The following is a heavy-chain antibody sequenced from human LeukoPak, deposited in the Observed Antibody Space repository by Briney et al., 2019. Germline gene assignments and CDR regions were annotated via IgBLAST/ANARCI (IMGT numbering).Heavy chain of an antibody. V-gene: IGHV3-48*01. J-gene: IGHJ4*02. CDR3: ARRASPYSGSYLLYFDY. Sequence: GGSLRLSCAASGFTFSSYSMNWVRQAPGKGLEWVSYISSSSSTIYYADSVKGRFTISRDNAKNSLYLQMNSLRAEDTAVYYCARRASPYSGSYLLYFDYWGQGTLVTVSS. D-gene: IGHD1-26*01. CDR1: GFTFSSYS. CDR2: ISSSSSTI.